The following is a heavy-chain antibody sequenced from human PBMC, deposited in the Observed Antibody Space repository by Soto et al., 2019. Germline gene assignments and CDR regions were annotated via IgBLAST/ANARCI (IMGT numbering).Heavy chain of an antibody. Sequence: SVKVSCKASGGTFSSYRINWVRQAPGQGLEWVGGIVPIYRTADYAQKFQGRVTITADGSARTSYMELRSLKSQDTAVYYCVRDSGAKLSSSWGQGTLVTVSS. CDR2: IVPIYRTA. CDR1: GGTFSSYR. J-gene: IGHJ4*02. CDR3: VRDSGAKLSSS. D-gene: IGHD6-13*01. V-gene: IGHV1-69*13.